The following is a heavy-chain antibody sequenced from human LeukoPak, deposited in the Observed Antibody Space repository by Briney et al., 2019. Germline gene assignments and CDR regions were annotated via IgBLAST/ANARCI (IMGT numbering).Heavy chain of an antibody. D-gene: IGHD3-22*01. J-gene: IGHJ4*02. Sequence: ASVKVSCTASGYTFTSYDINWVRQATGQGLEWMGWMNPNSGNTGYAQKFQGRVTMTRNTSISTAYMELSSLRSQDTAVYYCARGESPFHYESSGYVYWGEGTLVTVSS. CDR1: GYTFTSYD. CDR2: MNPNSGNT. V-gene: IGHV1-8*01. CDR3: ARGESPFHYESSGYVY.